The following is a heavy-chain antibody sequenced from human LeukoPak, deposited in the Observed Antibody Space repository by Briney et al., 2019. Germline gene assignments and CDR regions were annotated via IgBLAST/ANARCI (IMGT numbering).Heavy chain of an antibody. J-gene: IGHJ5*02. CDR2: IYYSGST. D-gene: IGHD3-10*01. CDR1: GGSISDSSYY. V-gene: IGHV4-39*01. Sequence: PSETLSLTCSVSGGSISDSSYYWGWIRHPPGKGLQWIASIYYSGSTYYNPSLESRVTISVDTSKNQFSLKLRSVTAADTALYYCARIFGSGAQWFDPWGQGTLVTVSS. CDR3: ARIFGSGAQWFDP.